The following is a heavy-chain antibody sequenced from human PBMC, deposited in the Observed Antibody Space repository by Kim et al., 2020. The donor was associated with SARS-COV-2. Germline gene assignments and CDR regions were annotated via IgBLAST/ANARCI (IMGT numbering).Heavy chain of an antibody. V-gene: IGHV3-11*04. J-gene: IGHJ1*01. CDR3: ARGVLRYFDWLSVKEYFQH. D-gene: IGHD3-9*01. Sequence: GRLTISRDKAKNALYLQMNSLRDEDTAVYYCARGVLRYFDWLSVKEYFQHWGQGTLVTVSS.